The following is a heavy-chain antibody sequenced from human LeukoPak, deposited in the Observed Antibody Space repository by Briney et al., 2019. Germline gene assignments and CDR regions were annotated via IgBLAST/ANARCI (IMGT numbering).Heavy chain of an antibody. CDR1: AFTFSNYW. D-gene: IGHD6-6*01. CDR2: INQDGSAK. J-gene: IGHJ3*01. Sequence: GGSLRLSCTASAFTFSNYWMSWVRQAPGKGLGWVASINQDGSAKDSVHSVEGRFIISRDNVKNSLYLQMDSLRAEDTAVYYCARTSRASPGWRPRLKNAFDLWGLGTLVTVSS. CDR3: ARTSRASPGWRPRLKNAFDL. V-gene: IGHV3-7*03.